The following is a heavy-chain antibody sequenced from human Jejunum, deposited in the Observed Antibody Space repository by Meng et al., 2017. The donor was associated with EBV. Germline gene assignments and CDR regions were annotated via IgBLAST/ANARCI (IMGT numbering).Heavy chain of an antibody. CDR3: ARVPLDYYGSGSSWAY. D-gene: IGHD3-10*01. Sequence: QPQEAGPGLVKPLGTLSPTSTFPCASSSSSNWYWGWIRQSPGKGLEWIGSMSYSGATYYTPSLKSRVTISIDTSKNQLSLKVNSVTAADMAMYYCARVPLDYYGSGSSWAYWGQGTLVTVSS. J-gene: IGHJ4*02. CDR1: CASSSSSNWY. V-gene: IGHV4-39*07. CDR2: MSYSGAT.